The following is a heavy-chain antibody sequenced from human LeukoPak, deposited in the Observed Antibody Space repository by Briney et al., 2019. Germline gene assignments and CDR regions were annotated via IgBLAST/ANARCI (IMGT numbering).Heavy chain of an antibody. D-gene: IGHD2-15*01. CDR3: ARGGSSRSLAH. Sequence: GGSLRLSCAASGFTISSDEMNWARQVPGKGLEWISYIPSSGSPIYYADSVKGRFSISRDTAKNALYLQMNSLRAEDTAVYYCARGGSSRSLAHWGQGTLVTV. CDR1: GFTISSDE. J-gene: IGHJ4*02. CDR2: IPSSGSPI. V-gene: IGHV3-48*03.